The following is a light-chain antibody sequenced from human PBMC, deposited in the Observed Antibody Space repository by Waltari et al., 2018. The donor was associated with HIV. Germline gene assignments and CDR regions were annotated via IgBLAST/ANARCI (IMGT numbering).Light chain of an antibody. CDR3: QVWDNNNAV. CDR2: QDT. J-gene: IGLJ2*01. CDR1: KLGDKY. V-gene: IGLV3-1*01. Sequence: SYELTQPPSMSVSPGQTAIIACSGDKLGDKYVCWDQQRPGQSPVMVMYQDTELPSGVPERFSGSISGDTASLTISGTQPLDEADYYCQVWDNNNAVFGGGTKLTVL.